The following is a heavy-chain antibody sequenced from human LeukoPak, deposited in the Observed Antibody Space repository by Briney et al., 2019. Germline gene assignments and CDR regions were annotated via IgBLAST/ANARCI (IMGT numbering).Heavy chain of an antibody. Sequence: ASVKVSCKSSGYTFTGYYMHWLRQAPGQGLERMGWINPNRGGTNYAQRYQGRVTMTRDTSISTAYMELSRLRSDDTAVYYCARGIVGATWGYYFDYWGQGTLVTVSS. CDR1: GYTFTGYY. CDR2: INPNRGGT. CDR3: ARGIVGATWGYYFDY. V-gene: IGHV1-2*02. J-gene: IGHJ4*02. D-gene: IGHD1-26*01.